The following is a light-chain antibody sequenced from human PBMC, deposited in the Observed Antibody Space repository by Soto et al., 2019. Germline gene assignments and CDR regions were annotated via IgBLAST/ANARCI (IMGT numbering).Light chain of an antibody. J-gene: IGKJ1*01. V-gene: IGKV3-15*01. Sequence: EIVMTQSPDTLSVSPGERATLSCRASQSVSSNLAWYQQKPGQAPRLLIYGASTRATGIPARFSGSGSGTEFTLTISSLQSEDFAVYYCQQYNNWPLTFGQGTNVEIK. CDR2: GAS. CDR3: QQYNNWPLT. CDR1: QSVSSN.